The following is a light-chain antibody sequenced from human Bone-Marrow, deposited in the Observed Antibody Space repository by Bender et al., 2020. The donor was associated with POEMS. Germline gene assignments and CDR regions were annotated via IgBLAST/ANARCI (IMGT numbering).Light chain of an antibody. Sequence: QVVLTQSPSASASLGASVKLTCTLSSGHTNYAIAWHQQQPEKGPRFLMRLKSDGGHTRGDGIPDRFSGSSSGAERYLTISSLQSEDEADYYCYSSPDNNWLFGGGTKLTVL. CDR1: SGHTNYA. V-gene: IGLV4-69*01. CDR2: LKSDGGH. CDR3: YSSPDNNWL. J-gene: IGLJ3*02.